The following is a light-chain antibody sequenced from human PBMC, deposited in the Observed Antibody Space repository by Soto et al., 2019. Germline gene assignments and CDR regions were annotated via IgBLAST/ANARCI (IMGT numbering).Light chain of an antibody. CDR3: SSYTNINTRACV. Sequence: QSALTQPASLSGSPGQSITISCTGTSSDIGAYDYVSWFQQHPGKAPKLMISEVTDRPSGVSNRFSGSKSGNTASLTISGLQAEDEAEYYCSSYTNINTRACVFGTGTKVTVL. V-gene: IGLV2-14*01. CDR2: EVT. J-gene: IGLJ1*01. CDR1: SSDIGAYDY.